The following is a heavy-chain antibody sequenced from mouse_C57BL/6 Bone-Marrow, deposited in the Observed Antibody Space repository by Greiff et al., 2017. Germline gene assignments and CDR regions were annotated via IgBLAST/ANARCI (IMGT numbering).Heavy chain of an antibody. CDR3: ARAGLRDYYAMDY. CDR1: GFTFSDYG. Sequence: EVKVVESGGGLVKPGGSLKLSCAASGFTFSDYGMHWVRQAPEKGLEWVAYISSGSSTIYYADTVKGRFTISRDNAKNTLFLQMTSLRSEDTAMYYCARAGLRDYYAMDYWGQGTSVTVSS. D-gene: IGHD2-2*01. J-gene: IGHJ4*01. V-gene: IGHV5-17*01. CDR2: ISSGSSTI.